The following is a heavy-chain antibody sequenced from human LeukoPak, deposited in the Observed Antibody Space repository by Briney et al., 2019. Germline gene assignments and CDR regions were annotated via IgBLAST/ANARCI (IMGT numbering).Heavy chain of an antibody. V-gene: IGHV4-39*01. CDR2: IYYSGGT. J-gene: IGHJ4*02. Sequence: SETLSLTCTVSGGSISSSSYYWGWIRQPPGKGLEWIGSIYYSGGTYYNPSLKSRVTISVDTSKNQFSLKLSSVTAADTAVYYCARGGSSSCDYWGQGTLVTVSS. CDR1: GGSISSSSYY. D-gene: IGHD6-13*01. CDR3: ARGGSSSCDY.